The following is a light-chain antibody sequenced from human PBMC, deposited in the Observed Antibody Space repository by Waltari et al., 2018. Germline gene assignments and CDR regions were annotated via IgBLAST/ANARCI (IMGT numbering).Light chain of an antibody. V-gene: IGLV3-19*01. CDR3: HSRDASGVGGA. CDR1: SLRSYH. Sequence: TQDPAVSVAVGQTVRITCQVDSLRSYHASWYQQRPGQAPKLLIYDQNNRPSGAPGQFSVSSPDNTAALTITSAQEEEGAYYFCHSRDASGVGGAFGGGTKLTVV. CDR2: DQN. J-gene: IGLJ2*01.